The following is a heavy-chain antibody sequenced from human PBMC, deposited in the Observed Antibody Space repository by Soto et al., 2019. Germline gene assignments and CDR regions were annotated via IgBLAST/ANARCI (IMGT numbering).Heavy chain of an antibody. CDR3: ARDWDGYNSFSYGMDV. J-gene: IGHJ6*02. CDR1: GGTFSSYA. CDR2: IIPIFGTA. V-gene: IGHV1-69*13. Sequence: ASVKVSCKASGGTFSSYAISWVRQAPGQGLEWMGGIIPIFGTANYAQKFQGRVTITADESTSTAYMELSSLRSEDTAVYYCARDWDGYNSFSYGMDVWGQGTTVTVS. D-gene: IGHD5-12*01.